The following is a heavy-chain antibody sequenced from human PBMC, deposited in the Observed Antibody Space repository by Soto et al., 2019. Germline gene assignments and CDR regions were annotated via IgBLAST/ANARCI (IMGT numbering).Heavy chain of an antibody. CDR1: GYTFTGYH. Sequence: QVQLVQSGAEVKKPGASVKVSCKASGYTFTGYHMHWVRQAPGQGLEWMGWINPNSGDTNYAQNFQGWVTMTRDTSISTAYMELSRLRSDDTAVYYCATSGSCSSTSCYAVDIWGQGTMVTVSS. CDR3: ATSGSCSSTSCYAVDI. D-gene: IGHD2-2*01. J-gene: IGHJ3*02. V-gene: IGHV1-2*04. CDR2: INPNSGDT.